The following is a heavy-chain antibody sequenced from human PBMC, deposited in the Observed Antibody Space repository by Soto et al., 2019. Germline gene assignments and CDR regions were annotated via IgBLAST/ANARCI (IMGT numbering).Heavy chain of an antibody. J-gene: IGHJ4*02. V-gene: IGHV1-69*13. CDR2: IIPIFGTA. CDR3: AIGPDSSGYHYYFAV. Sequence: SVQASCKASGGTFSSYAISWVRQAPGQGLEWMGGIIPIFGTANYAQKFQGRVTITADESTSTAYMELSSLRSEDTAVYYCAIGPDSSGYHYYFAVWGQGALVTVSS. CDR1: GGTFSSYA. D-gene: IGHD3-22*01.